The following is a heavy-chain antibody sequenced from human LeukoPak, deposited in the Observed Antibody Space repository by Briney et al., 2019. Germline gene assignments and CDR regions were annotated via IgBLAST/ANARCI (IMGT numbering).Heavy chain of an antibody. V-gene: IGHV4-34*01. CDR2: INHSGST. CDR1: GGSFSGYY. D-gene: IGHD5-18*01. Sequence: SETLSLTCAVYGGSFSGYYWSWIRQPPGKVLEWIGEINHSGSTNYNPSLKSRVTISVDTSKNQFSLKLSSVTAADTAVYYCARLSRRGYSYGYGRWGQGTLVTVSS. CDR3: ARLSRRGYSYGYGR. J-gene: IGHJ4*02.